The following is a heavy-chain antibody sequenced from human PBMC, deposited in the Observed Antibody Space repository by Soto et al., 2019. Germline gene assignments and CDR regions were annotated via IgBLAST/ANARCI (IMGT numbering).Heavy chain of an antibody. CDR2: IKQDGSEK. V-gene: IGHV3-7*01. CDR3: ARDRYDVWSGYYKGNWLDP. D-gene: IGHD3-3*01. CDR1: GFTFSSYW. J-gene: IGHJ5*02. Sequence: GGSLRLSCAASGFTFSSYWMSWVRQAPGKGLEWVANIKQDGSEKYYVDSVKGRFTISRDNAKNSLYLQMNSLRAEDTAVYYCARDRYDVWSGYYKGNWLDPWGQGTLVTVSS.